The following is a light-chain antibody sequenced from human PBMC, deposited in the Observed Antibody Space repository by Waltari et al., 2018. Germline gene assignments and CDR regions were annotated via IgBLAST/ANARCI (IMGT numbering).Light chain of an antibody. J-gene: IGLJ3*02. Sequence: QSVLTQPPSASGTPGQRVTISCSGSSSNIGSNYVYWYQQLPGTAPKLLIYRNNQRPSGVPDLFSGSQSGTSASLAISGLRSEDEADYYCAAWDDSLVFGGGTKLTVL. CDR3: AAWDDSLV. CDR2: RNN. CDR1: SSNIGSNY. V-gene: IGLV1-47*01.